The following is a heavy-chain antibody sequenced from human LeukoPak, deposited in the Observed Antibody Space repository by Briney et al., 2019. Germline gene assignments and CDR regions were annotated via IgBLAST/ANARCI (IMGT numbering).Heavy chain of an antibody. V-gene: IGHV4-34*01. CDR1: GGSFSGYY. CDR3: ARVHEESKGTTYDY. D-gene: IGHD1-14*01. CDR2: INHSGST. J-gene: IGHJ4*02. Sequence: SETLSLTCAVYGGSFSGYYWSWIRQPPGKGLEWIGEINHSGSTNYNPSLKSRVTISVDTSKNQFSLKLSSVTAADTAVYYCARVHEESKGTTYDYWGQGTLVTISS.